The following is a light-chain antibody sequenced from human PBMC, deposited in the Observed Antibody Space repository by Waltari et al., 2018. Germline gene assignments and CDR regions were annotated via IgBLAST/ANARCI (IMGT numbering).Light chain of an antibody. CDR1: RNLLYSPNNKDF. J-gene: IGKJ2*01. V-gene: IGKV4-1*01. CDR3: QQYYDTPYT. Sequence: DIVMTQSPDSLVVSLGERATINCKSSRNLLYSPNNKDFLAWYQQKPGQPPKLLIYWSSTRESWVPDRFTGSGSGTDFSLTISSLQAEDVAVYYCQQYYDTPYTFGQGTKLRSN. CDR2: WSS.